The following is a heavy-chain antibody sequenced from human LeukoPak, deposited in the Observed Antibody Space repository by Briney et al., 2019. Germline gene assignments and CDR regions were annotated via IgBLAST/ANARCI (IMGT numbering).Heavy chain of an antibody. CDR1: GGSISSYY. V-gene: IGHV4-59*01. Sequence: SETLSLTCAVSGGSISSYYWSWIRQPPGKGLEWIGYIYYSGSTNYNPSLKSRVTISLDTSKSQFSLKLTSVTAADTAVYYCARAPIPYDRSRTDYRFDPWGQGTLVTVAS. J-gene: IGHJ5*02. D-gene: IGHD3-16*01. CDR3: ARAPIPYDRSRTDYRFDP. CDR2: IYYSGST.